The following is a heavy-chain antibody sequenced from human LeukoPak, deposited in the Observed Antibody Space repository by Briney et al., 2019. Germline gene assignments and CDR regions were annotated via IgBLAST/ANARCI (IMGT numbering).Heavy chain of an antibody. CDR3: AREENYYYYGMDV. CDR1: GFTVSSNY. J-gene: IGHJ6*02. V-gene: IGHV3-66*01. Sequence: GGSLRLSCAASGFTVSSNYMSWVRQAPGKGLEWVSVIYSGGSTYYADSVKGRFTISRDSSKNTLYLQMNSLRAEDTAVYYCAREENYYYYGMDVWGQGTTVTVSS. CDR2: IYSGGST.